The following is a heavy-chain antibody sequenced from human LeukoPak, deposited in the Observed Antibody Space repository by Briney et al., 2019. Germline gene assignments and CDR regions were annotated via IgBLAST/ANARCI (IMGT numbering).Heavy chain of an antibody. CDR1: GGSISSSSYY. Sequence: SETLSLTRTVSGGSISSSSYYWGWIRQPPGKGLEWIGSIYYSGSTYYNPSLKSRVTISVDTSKNQFSLKLSSVTAADTAVYYCARRHYYDSSGYYYYWGPGTLVTVSS. D-gene: IGHD3-22*01. CDR3: ARRHYYDSSGYYYY. CDR2: IYYSGST. V-gene: IGHV4-39*01. J-gene: IGHJ4*02.